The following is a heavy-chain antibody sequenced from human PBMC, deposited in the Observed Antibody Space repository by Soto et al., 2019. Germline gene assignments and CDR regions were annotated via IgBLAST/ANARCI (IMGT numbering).Heavy chain of an antibody. Sequence: ELHLLESGGRFVPPGESLRLSCAASGFTFSDYAMSWVRQAPGKGLEWVSGLSGSGRLTYYAESVRGRFTISRDNSKKPLFLQMSSLRDEDTAVYYCAKDLGLVPATWGQGTLVTVSS. CDR3: AKDLGLVPAT. V-gene: IGHV3-23*01. J-gene: IGHJ5*02. D-gene: IGHD2-21*02. CDR2: LSGSGRLT. CDR1: GFTFSDYA.